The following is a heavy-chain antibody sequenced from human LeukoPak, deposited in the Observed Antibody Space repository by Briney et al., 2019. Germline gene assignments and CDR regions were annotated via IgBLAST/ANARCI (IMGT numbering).Heavy chain of an antibody. CDR1: GGSMSSGNYY. D-gene: IGHD2-2*01. CDR2: IYGTGST. CDR3: ARDGCSSASCLNWFDP. V-gene: IGHV4-61*02. Sequence: SDTLSLTCTVSGGSMSSGNYYWTWIRKPAGKRLDWNGRIYGTGSTDYNPSLKSRVTISMVKSKKQLSLKVRSVTAADTAIYFCARDGCSSASCLNWFDPWGQGIQVTVSS. J-gene: IGHJ5*02.